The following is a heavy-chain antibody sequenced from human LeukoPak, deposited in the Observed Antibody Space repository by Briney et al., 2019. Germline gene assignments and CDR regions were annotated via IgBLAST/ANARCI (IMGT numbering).Heavy chain of an antibody. CDR3: ARALGDDNFWSAYVEY. Sequence: SETLSLTCTVSGGSINSGDYYWSWIRQHPAKGLEWIGFILYTGGSYHNPSLKRRATISLDMSKNQFSLRLTSVTAADTAVYYCARALGDDNFWSAYVEYWGQGSLVTVSS. V-gene: IGHV4-31*03. J-gene: IGHJ4*02. CDR2: ILYTGGS. CDR1: GGSINSGDYY. D-gene: IGHD3-3*01.